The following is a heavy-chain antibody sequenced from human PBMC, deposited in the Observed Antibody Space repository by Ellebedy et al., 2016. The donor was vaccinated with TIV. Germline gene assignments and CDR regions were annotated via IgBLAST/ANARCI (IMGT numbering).Heavy chain of an antibody. D-gene: IGHD3-22*01. CDR2: MNPNSGNT. CDR1: GYTFTSYD. Sequence: ASVKVSXXASGYTFTSYDINWVRQATGQGLEWMGWMNPNSGNTGYAQKFQGRVTMTRNTSISTAYMELSSLRSEDTAVYYCARLYYDSSGYYFDAFDIWGQGTMVTVSS. V-gene: IGHV1-8*01. CDR3: ARLYYDSSGYYFDAFDI. J-gene: IGHJ3*02.